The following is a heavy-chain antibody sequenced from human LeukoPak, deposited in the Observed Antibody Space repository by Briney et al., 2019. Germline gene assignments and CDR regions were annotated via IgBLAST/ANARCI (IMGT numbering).Heavy chain of an antibody. CDR3: AKHVRGGTAEQYFQH. V-gene: IGHV3-30*18. D-gene: IGHD4-11*01. CDR2: ISSNGNNT. CDR1: GFTFSSYG. Sequence: PGGSLRLSCAASGFTFSSYGMHWVRQAPDKGLEWMAVISSNGNNTYYADSVKGRFPISRDNSKNTLYLQMNSLRAEDTALYYCAKHVRGGTAEQYFQHWGQGTLVTVSS. J-gene: IGHJ1*01.